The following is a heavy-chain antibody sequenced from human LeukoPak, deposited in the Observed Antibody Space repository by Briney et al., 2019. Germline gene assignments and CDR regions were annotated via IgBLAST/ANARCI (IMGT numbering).Heavy chain of an antibody. CDR1: GGTFSSYA. CDR3: ARAGLRFLIDY. Sequence: GSSVRVSCKACGGTFSSYAISWVRQAPGPGLEWMGGIIPIFGTANYAQKFQGRVTITADESTSTAYMELSSLRSEDTAVYYCARAGLRFLIDYWGQGTLVTVSS. V-gene: IGHV1-69*01. D-gene: IGHD3-3*01. CDR2: IIPIFGTA. J-gene: IGHJ4*02.